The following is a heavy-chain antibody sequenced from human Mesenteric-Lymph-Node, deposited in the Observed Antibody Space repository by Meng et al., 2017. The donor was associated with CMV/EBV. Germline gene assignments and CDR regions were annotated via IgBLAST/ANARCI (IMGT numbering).Heavy chain of an antibody. D-gene: IGHD3-10*01. V-gene: IGHV1-24*01. Sequence: SGYTLTELSMHWVRQAPGKGLEWMGGFDPEDGETIYAQKFQGRVTMTEDTYTDTAYMELSSLRSEDTAVYYCATDLVVYYGSGSYTDYWGQGTLVTVSS. CDR1: GYTLTELS. CDR2: FDPEDGET. CDR3: ATDLVVYYGSGSYTDY. J-gene: IGHJ4*01.